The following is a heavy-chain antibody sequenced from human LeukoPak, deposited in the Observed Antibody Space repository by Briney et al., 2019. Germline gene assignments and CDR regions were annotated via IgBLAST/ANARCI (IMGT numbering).Heavy chain of an antibody. CDR2: ITSRSSYI. V-gene: IGHV3-21*01. CDR3: ARVPHDIVVVVAATPDY. CDR1: GFTFICYS. J-gene: IGHJ4*02. D-gene: IGHD2-15*01. Sequence: GGSLRLSCAAPGFTFICYSMTRVRQAPGKGLEWVSSITSRSSYIYYADSVKGRFTISRDNAKNSLYLQMNSLRAEDTAVYYCARVPHDIVVVVAATPDYWGQGTRVTVSS.